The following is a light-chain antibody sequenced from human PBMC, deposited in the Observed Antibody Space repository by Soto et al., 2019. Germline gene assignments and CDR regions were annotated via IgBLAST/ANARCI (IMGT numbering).Light chain of an antibody. V-gene: IGLV1-44*01. CDR3: AAWDGNLNAYV. CDR2: SND. Sequence: QSVLAQPPSASGTPGQRVTISCSGSSSNIGSNSVNWYHLLPGTAPRLLIYSNDHRPSGVPDRFSGSKSGTSASLAISGLQSEDEADYYCAAWDGNLNAYVFGTGTKLTVL. J-gene: IGLJ1*01. CDR1: SSNIGSNS.